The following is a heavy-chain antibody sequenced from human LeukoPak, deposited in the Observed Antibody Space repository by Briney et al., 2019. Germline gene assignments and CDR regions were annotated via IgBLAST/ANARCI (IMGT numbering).Heavy chain of an antibody. CDR1: GYSISSNNW. D-gene: IGHD4-11*01. V-gene: IGHV4-28*01. CDR3: ARNNYVTHFYGLDV. Sequence: SETLSLTCAVSGYSISSNNWWAWIRQPPGKGLEWIGYIYYNGNTHYNPYNPSLTSRVTMSVDTSKNQFSLKLSSVTAADTAVYFCARNNYVTHFYGLDVWGQGTTVTVSS. J-gene: IGHJ6*02. CDR2: IYYNGNT.